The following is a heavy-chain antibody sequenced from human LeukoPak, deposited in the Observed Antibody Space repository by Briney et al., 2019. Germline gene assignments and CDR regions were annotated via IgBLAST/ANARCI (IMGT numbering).Heavy chain of an antibody. CDR2: IYPGDSDT. CDR1: GYRFTSYW. J-gene: IGHJ4*02. V-gene: IGHV5-51*01. CDR3: ARGLGYSGSWYFDY. D-gene: IGHD6-13*01. Sequence: GESLKISCKGSGYRFTSYWIAWVRQMPGKGLESMGIIYPGDSDTRYSPSFQGQVTISADKSIGTAYLQWSSLKASDTAMYYCARGLGYSGSWYFDYWGQGTLVTVSS.